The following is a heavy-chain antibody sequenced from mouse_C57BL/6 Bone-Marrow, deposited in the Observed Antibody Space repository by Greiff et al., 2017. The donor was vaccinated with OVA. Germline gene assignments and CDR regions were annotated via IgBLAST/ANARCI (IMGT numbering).Heavy chain of an antibody. D-gene: IGHD1-1*01. CDR1: GYTFTSYW. Sequence: QVQLQQPGAELVKPGASVKLSCKASGYTFTSYWMHWVKQRPGRGLEWIGRIDPNSGGTKYNEKFKSKATLTVDKSSSTAYMQLSSLTSEDSAVYYGARVALYGSSYNYAMGYWGQGTSVTVSS. J-gene: IGHJ4*01. CDR3: ARVALYGSSYNYAMGY. CDR2: IDPNSGGT. V-gene: IGHV1-72*01.